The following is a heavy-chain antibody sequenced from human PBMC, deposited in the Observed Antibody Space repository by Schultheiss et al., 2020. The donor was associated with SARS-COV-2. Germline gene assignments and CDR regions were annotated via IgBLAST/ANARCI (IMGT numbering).Heavy chain of an antibody. V-gene: IGHV3-48*04. CDR1: GFTFSSYS. D-gene: IGHD2-21*02. Sequence: GESLKISCAASGFTFSSYSMNWVRQAPGKGLEWVSYISSSSGTIYYADSVKGRFTISRDNAKNSLYLQVNSLRAEDTAVYYCVRVAPYCGDDCYSRYLDYWGQGTLVTVSS. CDR2: ISSSSGTI. CDR3: VRVAPYCGDDCYSRYLDY. J-gene: IGHJ4*02.